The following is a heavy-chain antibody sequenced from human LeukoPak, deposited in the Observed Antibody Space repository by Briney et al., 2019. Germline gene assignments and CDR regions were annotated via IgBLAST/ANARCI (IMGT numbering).Heavy chain of an antibody. CDR3: ARFDLAAAGYYFDY. D-gene: IGHD6-13*01. CDR2: IYYSGST. J-gene: IGHJ4*02. CDR1: GGSISSYY. V-gene: IGHV4-59*12. Sequence: SETLSLTCTVSGGSISSYYWSWIRQPPGKGLEWIGYIYYSGSTNYNPSLKSRVTISVDTSNNQFSLKLSSVTAADTAVYYCARFDLAAAGYYFDYWGQGTLVTVSS.